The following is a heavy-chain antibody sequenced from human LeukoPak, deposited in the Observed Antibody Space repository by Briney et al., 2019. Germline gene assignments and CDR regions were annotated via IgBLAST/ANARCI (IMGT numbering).Heavy chain of an antibody. V-gene: IGHV3-30*18. Sequence: ERSLTLSCAASGFTFSSYGMHWVRQAPGKGLEWVAVISYDGSNKYYADSVKGRFTISRDNSKNTLYLQMNSLRAEDTAVYYCAKGDDYGDLFDYWGQGTLVTVSS. D-gene: IGHD4-17*01. CDR2: ISYDGSNK. CDR1: GFTFSSYG. CDR3: AKGDDYGDLFDY. J-gene: IGHJ4*02.